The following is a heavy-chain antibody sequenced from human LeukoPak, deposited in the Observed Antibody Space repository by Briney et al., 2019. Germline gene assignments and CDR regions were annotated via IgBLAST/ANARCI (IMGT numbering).Heavy chain of an antibody. CDR2: IYYSGST. Sequence: SETLSLTCTVSGGSISSSSYYWGWIRQPPGKGLEWIGSIYYSGSTNYNPSLKSRVTISVDTSKNQFSLKLSSVTAADTAVYYCVRGIVVVPAAITWGYYYYYMDVWGKGTTVTVSS. CDR3: VRGIVVVPAAITWGYYYYYMDV. V-gene: IGHV4-39*07. D-gene: IGHD2-2*02. J-gene: IGHJ6*03. CDR1: GGSISSSSYY.